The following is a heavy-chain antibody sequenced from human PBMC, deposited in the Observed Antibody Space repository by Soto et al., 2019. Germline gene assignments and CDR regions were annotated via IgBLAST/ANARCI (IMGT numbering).Heavy chain of an antibody. D-gene: IGHD3-10*01. CDR3: AKETAWGAGNKFGYFGMDV. J-gene: IGHJ6*02. Sequence: EMQLVESGGGSVQPGRSLRLSCTASGFNFEEYAMHWVRQTPGKGLEWVSSISWNSDSTGYGDSVKGRFTIARDNAKNSLYLEMNNLRGEDTAFYYCAKETAWGAGNKFGYFGMDVWGQGTTVTVSS. CDR1: GFNFEEYA. V-gene: IGHV3-9*01. CDR2: ISWNSDST.